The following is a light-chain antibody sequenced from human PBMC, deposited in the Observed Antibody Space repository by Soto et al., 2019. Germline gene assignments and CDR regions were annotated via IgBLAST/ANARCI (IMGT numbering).Light chain of an antibody. CDR1: QSISTW. CDR3: QQYNSYSRT. CDR2: DAS. V-gene: IGKV1-5*01. J-gene: IGKJ1*01. Sequence: DIQMTQSPCTLSASLGDRDTITCRASQSISTWLAWYQQKPGKAPKVLIYDASSLESGVPSRFSGSGSGTEFTLTITSLQPDDFATYYCQQYNSYSRTFGQGTKVDIK.